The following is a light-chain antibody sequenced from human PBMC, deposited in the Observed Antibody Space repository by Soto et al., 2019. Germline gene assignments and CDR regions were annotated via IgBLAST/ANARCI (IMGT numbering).Light chain of an antibody. CDR1: QSVFSSL. J-gene: IGKJ2*01. Sequence: EIVMTQSPATLSVSPGERVTLSCRASQSVFSSLAWYQQKPGQAPRLLIYGAATRATGISDRFSGSGSGTDFTLTISRLEPEDFGVYYCQQYAKSPLYTFGQGTKLEIK. CDR3: QQYAKSPLYT. V-gene: IGKV3-20*01. CDR2: GAA.